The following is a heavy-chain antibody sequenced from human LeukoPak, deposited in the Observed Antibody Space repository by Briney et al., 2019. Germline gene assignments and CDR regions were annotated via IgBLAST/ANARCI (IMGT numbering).Heavy chain of an antibody. D-gene: IGHD6-13*01. V-gene: IGHV1-2*02. CDR3: ARDLIASSVRRIAPAGSFDY. Sequence: ASVKVSCKASGYTFTAYYMHWVRQAPGQGLEWMGWINPNSGVTGYEQKFQGRVTMTRDTSISTAYMEVSRQISDDTAVYYCARDLIASSVRRIAPAGSFDYWGQGTLVTVSS. J-gene: IGHJ4*02. CDR2: INPNSGVT. CDR1: GYTFTAYY.